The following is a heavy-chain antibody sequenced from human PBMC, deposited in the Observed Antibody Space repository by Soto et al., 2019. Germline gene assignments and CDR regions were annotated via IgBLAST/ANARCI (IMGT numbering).Heavy chain of an antibody. Sequence: GGSLRLSCAASGFTFSSYAMSWVRQAPGKGLEWVSAISGSGGSTYYADSVKGRFTISRDNSKNTLYLQMNSLRAEDTAVYYCAKDYYDSSCYRRPFDYWGQGTLVTVSS. CDR3: AKDYYDSSCYRRPFDY. D-gene: IGHD3-22*01. CDR2: ISGSGGST. V-gene: IGHV3-23*01. CDR1: GFTFSSYA. J-gene: IGHJ4*02.